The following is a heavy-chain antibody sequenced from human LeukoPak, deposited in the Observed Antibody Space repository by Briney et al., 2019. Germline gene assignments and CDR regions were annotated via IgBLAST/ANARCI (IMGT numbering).Heavy chain of an antibody. CDR2: INSDGSST. CDR1: GFTFSSYW. D-gene: IGHD3-9*01. CDR3: ARDYYDILAGYYNVDY. J-gene: IGHJ4*02. V-gene: IGHV3-74*03. Sequence: GGSLRLSCAASGFTFSSYWMHWVRQAPGKGLVWVSRINSDGSSTMHADFVKGRFTISRDNAKNTLYLQMNSLRAEDTAVYDCARDYYDILAGYYNVDYWDRGTLVTGSS.